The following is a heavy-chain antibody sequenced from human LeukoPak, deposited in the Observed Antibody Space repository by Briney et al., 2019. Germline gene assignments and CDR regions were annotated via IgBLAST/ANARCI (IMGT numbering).Heavy chain of an antibody. CDR2: ISWNSGTI. J-gene: IGHJ3*02. D-gene: IGHD4-17*01. V-gene: IGHV3-9*01. CDR3: AKDYRLFTVTTEAAFDI. CDR1: GFTLGDYA. Sequence: GGSLRLSCAASGFTLGDYAMHWVRQVPGKGLEWGSSISWNSGTIGYADSVKGRFTISRDNAKNSLYVQMNSLRAEDTALYYCAKDYRLFTVTTEAAFDIWGQGTMVIVSS.